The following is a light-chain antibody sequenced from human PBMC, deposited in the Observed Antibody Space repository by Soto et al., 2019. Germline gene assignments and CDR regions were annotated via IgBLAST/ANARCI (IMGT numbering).Light chain of an antibody. CDR3: QQYGRSSWT. V-gene: IGKV3-20*01. Sequence: EFVLTQSPGTLSLSPGERATLSCRASQTVRNNYLAWYQQKPGQAPRLLIYGASSRATGIPDRFSGSGSGTDFTLTISRLEPEDFAVYYCQQYGRSSWTFGQGTKVDIK. J-gene: IGKJ1*01. CDR2: GAS. CDR1: QTVRNNY.